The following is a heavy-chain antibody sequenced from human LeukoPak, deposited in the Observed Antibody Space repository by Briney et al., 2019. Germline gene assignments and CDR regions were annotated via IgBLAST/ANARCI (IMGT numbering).Heavy chain of an antibody. Sequence: SETLSLTCTVSGGSISSSSYYWGWIRQPPGKGLEWIGSIYYSGSTYYNPSLKSRVTISVDTSKSQFSLKLSSVTAADTAMYYCGPDAFDIWGQGTMVTVSS. V-gene: IGHV4-39*01. CDR1: GGSISSSSYY. CDR3: GPDAFDI. CDR2: IYYSGST. J-gene: IGHJ3*02.